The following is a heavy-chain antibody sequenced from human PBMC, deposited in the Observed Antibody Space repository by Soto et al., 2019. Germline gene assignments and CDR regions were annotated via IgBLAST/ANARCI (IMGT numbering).Heavy chain of an antibody. CDR3: ATGSVATTAFDY. D-gene: IGHD5-12*01. CDR1: GYTLTELS. CDR2: FDPEDGET. V-gene: IGHV1-24*01. J-gene: IGHJ4*02. Sequence: ASVKVSCKVSGYTLTELSMHWVRQAPGKGLEWMGGFDPEDGETIYAQKFQGRVTMTEDTSTDTAYMELSSLRSEDTAAYYCATGSVATTAFDYWGQGTLVTVSS.